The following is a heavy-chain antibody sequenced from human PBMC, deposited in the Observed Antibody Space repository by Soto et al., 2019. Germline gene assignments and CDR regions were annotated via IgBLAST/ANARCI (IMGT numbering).Heavy chain of an antibody. J-gene: IGHJ4*02. CDR2: IIPIFGTA. CDR3: AGLSGSYSYFDY. D-gene: IGHD1-26*01. Sequence: GPSVKVSCKASGGTFSSYAISWVRQAPGQGLEWMGGIIPIFGTANYAQKFQGRVTITADESTSTAYMELSSLRSEDTAVYYCAGLSGSYSYFDYWGQGTLVTVCS. V-gene: IGHV1-69*13. CDR1: GGTFSSYA.